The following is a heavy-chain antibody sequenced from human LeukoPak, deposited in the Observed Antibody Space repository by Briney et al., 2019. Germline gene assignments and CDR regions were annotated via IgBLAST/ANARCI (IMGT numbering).Heavy chain of an antibody. CDR2: ISGSGGST. D-gene: IGHD6-13*01. J-gene: IGHJ3*02. CDR1: GFTFSSYA. V-gene: IGHV3-23*01. Sequence: HPGGSLRLSCAASGFTFSSYAMSWVRQAPGKGLEWVSAISGSGGSTYSADSVKGRFTISRDNSKNTLYLQMNSLRAEDTAVYYCAKPRSSHEAFDIWGQGTMVTVSS. CDR3: AKPRSSHEAFDI.